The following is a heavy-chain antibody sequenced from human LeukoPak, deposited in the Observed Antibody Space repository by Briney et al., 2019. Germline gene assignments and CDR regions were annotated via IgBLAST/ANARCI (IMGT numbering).Heavy chain of an antibody. Sequence: ASVKVSCKASGGTFSSYAISWVRQAPGQGLEWMGRIIPIFGTANYAQKFQGRVTITTDESTSTAYMELSSLRPEDTAVYYCAREWYYDSSGTLSLDYWGQGTLVTVSS. CDR2: IIPIFGTA. D-gene: IGHD3-22*01. CDR1: GGTFSSYA. J-gene: IGHJ4*02. V-gene: IGHV1-69*05. CDR3: AREWYYDSSGTLSLDY.